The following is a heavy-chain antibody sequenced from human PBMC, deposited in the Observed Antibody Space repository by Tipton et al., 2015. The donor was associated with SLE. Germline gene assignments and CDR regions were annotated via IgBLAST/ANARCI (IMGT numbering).Heavy chain of an antibody. Sequence: SLRLSCAASGFTFSGYAMHWVRQAPGKGLEYVSAISRNGGNTYYANSVKGRFTISRDNSKNTLYLQMNSLRAEDTAVYYCARDGLVRAAFAYYYDMDVWGEGAPVTVSS. V-gene: IGHV3-64*01. CDR3: ARDGLVRAAFAYYYDMDV. CDR2: ISRNGGNT. D-gene: IGHD2-2*01. J-gene: IGHJ6*04. CDR1: GFTFSGYA.